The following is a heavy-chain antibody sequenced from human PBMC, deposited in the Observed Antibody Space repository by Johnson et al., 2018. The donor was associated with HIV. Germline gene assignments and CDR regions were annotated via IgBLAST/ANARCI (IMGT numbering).Heavy chain of an antibody. CDR2: VAYDGSKK. D-gene: IGHD2-15*01. CDR1: GFTFSNYA. V-gene: IGHV3-30*03. J-gene: IGHJ3*02. Sequence: QVQVVESGGGVVQPGKSLRLSCAASGFTFSNYAIHWVRQAPGKGLEWVAIVAYDGSKKCYADSMKGRFTISRDNSKNTLYLQMNSLRAGDTAVYYCARRNGDIHAFDIWGQGTMVTVSS. CDR3: ARRNGDIHAFDI.